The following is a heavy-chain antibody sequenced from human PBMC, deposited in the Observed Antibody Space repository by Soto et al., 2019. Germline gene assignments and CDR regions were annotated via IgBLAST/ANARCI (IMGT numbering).Heavy chain of an antibody. J-gene: IGHJ5*02. D-gene: IGHD7-27*01. CDR2: IIPIFATP. CDR1: GGTFTSSP. V-gene: IGHV1-69*01. Sequence: QVQLVQSGAEVKKPGSSMKVSCRASGGTFTSSPISWVRQAPGHGLEWMGGIIPIFATPDYAQKFQGRITITADESTSTAYLELSSLRSEDTAVYYCARDNVLSGDIDLWGQGTLVTVSS. CDR3: ARDNVLSGDIDL.